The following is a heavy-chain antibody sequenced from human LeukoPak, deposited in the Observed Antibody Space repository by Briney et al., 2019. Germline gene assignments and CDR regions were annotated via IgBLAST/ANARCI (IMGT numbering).Heavy chain of an antibody. V-gene: IGHV4-34*01. J-gene: IGHJ4*02. CDR2: INHSGST. Sequence: SETLSLTCAVYGGSFSGYYWSWIRQPPGKGLEWIGEINHSGSTNYNPSLKSRVTISVDTSKNQFSLKLSSVTAADTAVYCCAREGSSSWPFDYWGQGTLVTVSS. CDR3: AREGSSSWPFDY. D-gene: IGHD6-13*01. CDR1: GGSFSGYY.